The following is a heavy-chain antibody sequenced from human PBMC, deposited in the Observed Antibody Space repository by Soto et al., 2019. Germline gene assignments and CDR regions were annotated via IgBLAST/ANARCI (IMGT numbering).Heavy chain of an antibody. D-gene: IGHD3-22*01. CDR1: GFTSSSYV. J-gene: IGHJ4*02. CDR3: ARGVFYYYGSSGYSTDY. V-gene: IGHV3-30-3*01. Sequence: GGSLRLSCEGSGFTSSSYVMHWVRQAPGKGLEWVALISFDGSKKNYADSVKGRFTISRDNSKNMMYLQMNSLRPEDTAVYYCARGVFYYYGSSGYSTDYWGQGTLVTVSS. CDR2: ISFDGSKK.